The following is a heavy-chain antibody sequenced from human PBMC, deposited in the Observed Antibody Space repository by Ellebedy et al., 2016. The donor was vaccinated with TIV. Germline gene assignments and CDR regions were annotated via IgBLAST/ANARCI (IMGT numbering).Heavy chain of an antibody. J-gene: IGHJ4*02. CDR3: AASGSPKRFDS. CDR1: GGSISHYS. D-gene: IGHD6-19*01. Sequence: LSLTCTVSGGSISHYSWSWIRQAPGKGLEWLSYIDTSGYTTYYADSVKARFYISRDNVKNSLYLQMSNLRAEDTALYYCAASGSPKRFDSWGQGTLVTVSS. V-gene: IGHV3-11*01. CDR2: IDTSGYTT.